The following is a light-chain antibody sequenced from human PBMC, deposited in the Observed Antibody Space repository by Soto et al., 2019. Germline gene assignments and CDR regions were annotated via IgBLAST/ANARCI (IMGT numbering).Light chain of an antibody. CDR3: QQSYSTPLT. Sequence: DIQMTQSPSSLSASVGDRVTMTCRTSQSISNFLNWYQQKPGKAPKLLIYAASSLQSGVPARFSGSGFGTDFTLAISSLQPEDFATHYCQQSYSTPLTFGTGTTVEIK. CDR2: AAS. CDR1: QSISNF. J-gene: IGKJ4*01. V-gene: IGKV1-39*01.